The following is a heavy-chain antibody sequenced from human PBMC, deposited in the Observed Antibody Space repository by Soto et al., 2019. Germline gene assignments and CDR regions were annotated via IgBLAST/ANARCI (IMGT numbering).Heavy chain of an antibody. J-gene: IGHJ5*02. Sequence: SLNRSWKTAGYANSSYASSWVRQAPGQGLEWMGGIIPIFGTANYAQKFQGRVTITADESTSTAYMELSSLRSEDTAVYYCARDVVVPAAMSQAGWFDPWGQGALVTVSS. V-gene: IGHV1-69*13. CDR2: IIPIFGTA. D-gene: IGHD2-2*01. CDR3: ARDVVVPAAMSQAGWFDP. CDR1: GYANSSYA.